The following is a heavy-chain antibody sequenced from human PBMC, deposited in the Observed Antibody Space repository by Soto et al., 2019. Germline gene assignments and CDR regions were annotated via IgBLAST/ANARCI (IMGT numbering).Heavy chain of an antibody. CDR2: ISGSGGSGGRT. CDR1: GFTFSSYA. J-gene: IGHJ2*01. Sequence: EVQLLESGGGLVQPGGSLRLSCAASGFTFSSYAMSWVRQAPGKGLEWVSAISGSGGSGGRTYYADSVKGRFTISRDNSKNTLYLQMNSLRAEDTAVYYCANAKWTGKTYWYFDLWGRGTLVTVSS. D-gene: IGHD1-26*01. CDR3: ANAKWTGKTYWYFDL. V-gene: IGHV3-23*01.